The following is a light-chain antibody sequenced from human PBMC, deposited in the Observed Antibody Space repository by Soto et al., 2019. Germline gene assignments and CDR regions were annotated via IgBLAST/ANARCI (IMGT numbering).Light chain of an antibody. V-gene: IGLV2-14*01. Sequence: QSALTQPASVSGSPGQSITISCTGTSSDVGSYNYVSWYQHYPGKAPKLMIYDVSNRPSGVSNRFSGSKSGNTASLTISGLQAEDEADYYCSSYTSSSLYVFGIGTKLTVL. CDR3: SSYTSSSLYV. CDR2: DVS. CDR1: SSDVGSYNY. J-gene: IGLJ1*01.